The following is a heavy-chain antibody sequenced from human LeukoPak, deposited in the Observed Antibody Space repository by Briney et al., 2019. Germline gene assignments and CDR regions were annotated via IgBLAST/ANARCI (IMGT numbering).Heavy chain of an antibody. CDR3: ARGHSGSYQRNDAFGI. CDR1: GFTFSSYS. V-gene: IGHV3-21*01. J-gene: IGHJ3*02. D-gene: IGHD1-26*01. Sequence: GGSLRLSCAASGFTFSSYSMNWVRQAPGKGLEWVSSISSGSGYIYYADSLKGRFTSSRDNAKNSLYLQMNSLRAEDTAVYYCARGHSGSYQRNDAFGIWGQGTMVTVST. CDR2: ISSGSGYI.